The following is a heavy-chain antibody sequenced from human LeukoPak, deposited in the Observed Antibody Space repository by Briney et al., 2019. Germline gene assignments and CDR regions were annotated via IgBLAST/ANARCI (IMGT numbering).Heavy chain of an antibody. CDR2: VNSRGNTI. CDR1: GFTFSDYY. Sequence: PGGSLRLSCAASGFTFSDYYMTWIRQAPGKGLEWVSYVNSRGNTIFYADSVKGRFTISRDNAKKSLYLQMNGLRDDDTAVYYCATSALAVAGTDEFDYWGQGTLVTVSS. V-gene: IGHV3-11*01. D-gene: IGHD6-19*01. CDR3: ATSALAVAGTDEFDY. J-gene: IGHJ4*02.